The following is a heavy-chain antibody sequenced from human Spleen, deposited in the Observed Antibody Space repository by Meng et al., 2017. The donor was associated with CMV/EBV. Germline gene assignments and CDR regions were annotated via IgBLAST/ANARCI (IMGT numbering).Heavy chain of an antibody. CDR1: GDSISTYY. D-gene: IGHD2-2*01. Sequence: GSLRLSCTVSGDSISTYYWNWLRQTPEKGLEWIGYFSQTGNTDYNPSLESRVTISLDTSKNQVSLKLRSATAADTAVYYCARERFLVPAASPDYYYYGMDVWGQGTTVTVSS. V-gene: IGHV4-59*01. CDR3: ARERFLVPAASPDYYYYGMDV. CDR2: FSQTGNT. J-gene: IGHJ6*02.